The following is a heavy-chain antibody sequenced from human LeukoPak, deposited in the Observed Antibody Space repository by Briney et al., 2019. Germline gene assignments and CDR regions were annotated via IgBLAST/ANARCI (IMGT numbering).Heavy chain of an antibody. CDR3: ARVYYDSSGYYLRTVFHS. Sequence: ASVKVSCKTSGYTFTDYSMHWVRQAPGQGLEWMGWITTYNGNTNYAQKVQGRVTMTTDTSTSTAYMELRSLRSDDTAVYYCARVYYDSSGYYLRTVFHSWGQGTLVTVSS. D-gene: IGHD3-22*01. V-gene: IGHV1-18*04. CDR2: ITTYNGNT. J-gene: IGHJ4*02. CDR1: GYTFTDYS.